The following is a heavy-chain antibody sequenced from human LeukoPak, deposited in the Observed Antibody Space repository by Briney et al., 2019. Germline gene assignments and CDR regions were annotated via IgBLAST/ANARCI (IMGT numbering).Heavy chain of an antibody. CDR1: GFTFSSYG. J-gene: IGHJ4*02. CDR3: ARDPCPGPLCLLRYYVY. CDR2: IRYDGSNK. Sequence: GGSLRLSCAASGFTFSSYGMHWVRQAPGKGLEWVAFIRYDGSNKYYADSVKGRFTISRDYSRNTLYLQMNSLRAEDTAVYYCARDPCPGPLCLLRYYVYWGQGTLVTVSS. D-gene: IGHD3-9*01. V-gene: IGHV3-30*02.